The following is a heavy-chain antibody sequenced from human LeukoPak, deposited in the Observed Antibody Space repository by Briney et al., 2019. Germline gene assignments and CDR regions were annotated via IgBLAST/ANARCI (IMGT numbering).Heavy chain of an antibody. Sequence: MTSETLSLTCTVSGGSISSSSYYWGWIRQPPGKGLEWIGSVYYSGSTYYNPSLKSRVTISVDTSKNQFSLKLSSVTAADTAVYYCARDYSSNWYSSDYWGQGTLVTVPS. V-gene: IGHV4-39*07. D-gene: IGHD6-13*01. CDR1: GGSISSSSYY. CDR2: VYYSGST. CDR3: ARDYSSNWYSSDY. J-gene: IGHJ4*02.